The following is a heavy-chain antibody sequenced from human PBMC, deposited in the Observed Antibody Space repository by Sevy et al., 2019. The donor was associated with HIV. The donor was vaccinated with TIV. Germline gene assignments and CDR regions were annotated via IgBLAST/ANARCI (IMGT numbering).Heavy chain of an antibody. D-gene: IGHD3-10*01. CDR1: GYTFTSYD. CDR3: ASEGFHYYGMDV. Sequence: ASVKVSCKASGYTFTSYDINWVRQATGQGLEWMGWMNPNSGNTGYAQKFQGTVTMTRNTSISTAYMELSSLRSEDTAVYYSASEGFHYYGMDVWGQGTTVTVSS. CDR2: MNPNSGNT. J-gene: IGHJ6*02. V-gene: IGHV1-8*01.